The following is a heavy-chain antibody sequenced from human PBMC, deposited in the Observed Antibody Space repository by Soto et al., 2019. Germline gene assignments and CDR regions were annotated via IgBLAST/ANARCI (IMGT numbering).Heavy chain of an antibody. CDR2: ISGSGGST. V-gene: IGHV3-23*01. J-gene: IGHJ4*02. CDR3: ARAAYYDSSGYYPGYFDY. D-gene: IGHD3-22*01. CDR1: GFTLSSYA. Sequence: GGSLRLSCAASGFTLSSYAMSWVLQAPGKGLEWVSAISGSGGSTYYADSVKGRFTISRDNAKNTLYLQMNSLRAEDTAVYYCARAAYYDSSGYYPGYFDYSGQGTLVTVSS.